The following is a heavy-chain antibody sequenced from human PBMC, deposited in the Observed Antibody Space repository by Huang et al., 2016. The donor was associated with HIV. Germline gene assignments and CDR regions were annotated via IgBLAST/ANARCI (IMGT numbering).Heavy chain of an antibody. CDR2: ISDSSGVV. Sequence: EVQLVESGGGLVQPGGSLRLSCAASGFTFSSFGMNWVRQVPGKGLEGVSYISDSSGVVHYAYSVKGRFTISRDNVKKSLYLQMNSLRVEDTAVYYCAKDKDWYVKLDYWGQGILVTVSS. J-gene: IGHJ4*02. D-gene: IGHD3-9*01. V-gene: IGHV3-48*01. CDR1: GFTFSSFG. CDR3: AKDKDWYVKLDY.